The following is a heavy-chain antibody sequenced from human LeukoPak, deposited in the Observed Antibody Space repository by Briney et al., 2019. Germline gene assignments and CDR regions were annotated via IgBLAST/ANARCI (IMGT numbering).Heavy chain of an antibody. Sequence: SETLSLTCTVSGGSISSGSYYWSWIRQPGGKGLEWIGRIYTSGSTNYNPSLKSRVTISVDTSKNQFSLKLSSVTAADTAVYYCARIDRAPNYYDILTGYYRKIDAFDIWGQGTMVTVSS. J-gene: IGHJ3*02. CDR2: IYTSGST. V-gene: IGHV4-61*02. CDR3: ARIDRAPNYYDILTGYYRKIDAFDI. D-gene: IGHD3-9*01. CDR1: GGSISSGSYY.